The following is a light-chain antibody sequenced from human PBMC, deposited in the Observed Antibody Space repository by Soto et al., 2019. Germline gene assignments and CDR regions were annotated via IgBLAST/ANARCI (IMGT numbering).Light chain of an antibody. Sequence: EIVLTQSPATLSLSPGERATLSCRASQGVVSYLAWYQHKPGQAPRLLIYDASNRATGIPARCSGSGSGTDFTLTISSLEPEDFAVYYCQQRRNWPRTCGQGTKVDIK. CDR1: QGVVSY. J-gene: IGKJ1*01. CDR3: QQRRNWPRT. CDR2: DAS. V-gene: IGKV3-11*01.